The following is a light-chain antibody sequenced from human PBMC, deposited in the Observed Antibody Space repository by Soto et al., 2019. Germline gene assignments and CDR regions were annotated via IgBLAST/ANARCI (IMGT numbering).Light chain of an antibody. J-gene: IGLJ3*02. CDR1: SSDVGDYNY. CDR3: CSFAGSYTFWV. CDR2: DVS. Sequence: QSALTQPRSVSGSPGQSVTISCTGTSSDVGDYNYVSWYQQYPGQAPKLAIYDVSKRPSGVPDRFSGSKSGNTASLTISGLQAEDEADYYCCSFAGSYTFWVFGGGTKVTVL. V-gene: IGLV2-11*01.